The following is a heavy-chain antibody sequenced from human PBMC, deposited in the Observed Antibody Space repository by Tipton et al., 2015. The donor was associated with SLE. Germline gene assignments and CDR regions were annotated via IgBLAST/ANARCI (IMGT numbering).Heavy chain of an antibody. CDR1: GYTFTSYG. D-gene: IGHD4-17*01. CDR2: ISAYNGKT. Sequence: QLVQSGAEVKKPGASVKVSCKASGYTFTSYGISWVRQAPGQGLEWMAWISAYNGKTNYAQKLQGRVTMTTDTSTSTAYMELRSLRSDDTAVYYCARDGPDYGDYVNFDYWGQGTLVTVSS. V-gene: IGHV1-18*01. CDR3: ARDGPDYGDYVNFDY. J-gene: IGHJ4*02.